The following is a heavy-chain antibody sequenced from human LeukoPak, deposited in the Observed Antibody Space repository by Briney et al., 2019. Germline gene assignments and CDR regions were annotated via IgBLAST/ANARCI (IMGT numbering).Heavy chain of an antibody. CDR3: AKGSYGSGGYYFDY. CDR1: GFTFSSYG. D-gene: IGHD3-10*01. V-gene: IGHV3-30*18. J-gene: IGHJ4*02. CDR2: ISYDGSNK. Sequence: PGGSLRLSCAASGFTFSSYGMHWVRQAPGKGLEWVAVISYDGSNKYYADSVKGRFTISRDNSKNTLYLQMNSLRAEDTAVYYCAKGSYGSGGYYFDYWGQGTLVTVSS.